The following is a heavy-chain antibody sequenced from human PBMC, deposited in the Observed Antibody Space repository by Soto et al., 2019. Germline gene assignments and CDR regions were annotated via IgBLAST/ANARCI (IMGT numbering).Heavy chain of an antibody. V-gene: IGHV3-74*01. J-gene: IGHJ4*02. CDR1: GFTFSGNW. Sequence: EVQLVESGGGLVQPGGSLRLSCAGSGFTFSGNWMHWVRQAPWKGLFWVSRINSDGTTTNYADSVKGRFTISRDNAKNTLFLQMSSLRAEDTAVYYCARGPFGWYGFDYWGQGTLITVSS. CDR2: INSDGTTT. D-gene: IGHD6-19*01. CDR3: ARGPFGWYGFDY.